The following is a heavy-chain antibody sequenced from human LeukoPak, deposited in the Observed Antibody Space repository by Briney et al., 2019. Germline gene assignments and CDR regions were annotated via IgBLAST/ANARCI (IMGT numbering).Heavy chain of an antibody. CDR3: AMGPYYYDSSGYYY. Sequence: AGGSLRLSCAASGFTFSSYSMNWVRQAPGKGLEWVSSISSSSSYIYYADSVKGRFTISRDNAKNSLYLQMNSLRAEDTAVYYCAMGPYYYDSSGYYYWGQGTLVTVSS. CDR2: ISSSSSYI. D-gene: IGHD3-22*01. CDR1: GFTFSSYS. V-gene: IGHV3-21*01. J-gene: IGHJ4*02.